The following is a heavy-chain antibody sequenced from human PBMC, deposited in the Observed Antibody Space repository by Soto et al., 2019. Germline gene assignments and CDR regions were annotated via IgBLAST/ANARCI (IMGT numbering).Heavy chain of an antibody. Sequence: NPSETLSLTCTVSGGSISSYYWSWIRQPPGKGLEWIGYIYYSGSTNYNPSLKSRVTISVDTSKNQFSLKLSSVTAADTAVYYCARVARYDYGDPTVYYYYYYGMDVWGQGTTVTVSS. CDR1: GGSISSYY. CDR2: IYYSGST. CDR3: ARVARYDYGDPTVYYYYYYGMDV. J-gene: IGHJ6*02. V-gene: IGHV4-59*01. D-gene: IGHD4-17*01.